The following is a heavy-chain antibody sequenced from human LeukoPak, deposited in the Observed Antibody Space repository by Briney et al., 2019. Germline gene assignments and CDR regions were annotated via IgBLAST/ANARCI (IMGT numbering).Heavy chain of an antibody. CDR1: GFTFSPYA. CDR2: ISGTGGST. Sequence: PGGSLRLSCSASGFTFSPYAMTWVRQAPGKGLESVSVISGTGGSTYYADSVKGRFTISRDNSKNTLHLQMNSMRAEDTAIYYCAKGHSDYGTGFDQWDQGTLVTVSS. V-gene: IGHV3-23*01. CDR3: AKGHSDYGTGFDQ. J-gene: IGHJ4*02. D-gene: IGHD4-17*01.